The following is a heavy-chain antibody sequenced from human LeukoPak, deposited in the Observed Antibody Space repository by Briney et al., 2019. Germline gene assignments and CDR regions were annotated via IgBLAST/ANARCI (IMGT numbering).Heavy chain of an antibody. CDR2: IYYSGST. Sequence: SETLSLTCTVSGGFISSYYWSWIRQPPGKGLEWIGYIYYSGSTNYNPSLKSRVTISVDTSKNQFSLKLSSVTAADTAVYYCARIRHRARWTTDYWGQGTLVTVSS. CDR3: ARIRHRARWTTDY. V-gene: IGHV4-59*12. D-gene: IGHD5-24*01. CDR1: GGFISSYY. J-gene: IGHJ4*02.